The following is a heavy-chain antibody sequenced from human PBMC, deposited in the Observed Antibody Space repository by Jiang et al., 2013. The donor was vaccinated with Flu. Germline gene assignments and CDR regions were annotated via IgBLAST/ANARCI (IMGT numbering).Heavy chain of an antibody. V-gene: IGHV2-26*01. Sequence: KPTQTLTLTCTVSGFSLSHGRLGVTWIRQPPGKGLEWLAHIFSNDEKSYTTSLRNRLTISKDISKSQVVLTMTNMDPVDTATYYCARQRYCNVGTCSHLDYWGQGTLVTVSS. CDR3: ARQRYCNVGTCSHLDY. CDR2: IFSNDEK. D-gene: IGHD2-15*01. CDR1: GFSLSHGRLG. J-gene: IGHJ4*02.